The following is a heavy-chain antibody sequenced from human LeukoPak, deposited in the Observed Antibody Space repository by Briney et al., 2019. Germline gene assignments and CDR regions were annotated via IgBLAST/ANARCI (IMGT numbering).Heavy chain of an antibody. D-gene: IGHD1-26*01. CDR2: ISSSSSYI. J-gene: IGHJ4*02. V-gene: IGHV3-21*01. Sequence: PGGSLRLSCAASGFTFSSYSMNWVRQAPGKGLEWVSSISSSSSYIYYADSVKGRFTISRDNAKNSLYLQMNSLRAEDTAVYYCARDLGAVGAIDYWGQGTLVTVSS. CDR3: ARDLGAVGAIDY. CDR1: GFTFSSYS.